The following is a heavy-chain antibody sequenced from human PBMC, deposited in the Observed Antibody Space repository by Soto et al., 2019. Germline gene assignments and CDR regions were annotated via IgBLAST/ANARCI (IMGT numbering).Heavy chain of an antibody. CDR2: IYYSGST. CDR1: GGSISSSSYY. D-gene: IGHD3-9*01. J-gene: IGHJ3*01. CDR3: ARARGQRYRNAFLV. Sequence: SETLSLTCTVSGGSISSSSYYWGWIRHPPGKGLEWIGSIYYSGSTYYNPSLKSRVTISVDTSKNQFSLKLSSVTAADTAVYFCARARGQRYRNAFLVWGQGTMVTVSS. V-gene: IGHV4-39*01.